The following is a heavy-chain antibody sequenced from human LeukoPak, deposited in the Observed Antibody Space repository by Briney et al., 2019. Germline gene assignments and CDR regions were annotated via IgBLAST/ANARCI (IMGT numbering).Heavy chain of an antibody. CDR2: IKSKTDGGTT. J-gene: IGHJ4*02. CDR1: GFTFSNAW. D-gene: IGHD3-22*01. Sequence: GGSLRLSCAASGFTFSNAWMSWVRQAPGKGLEWVGRIKSKTDGGTTDYAAPVKGRFTISRDDSKNTLYLQMNSLKTEDAAAYYCITVEYYYDSRVGVPGDYWGQGTLVTVSS. CDR3: ITVEYYYDSRVGVPGDY. V-gene: IGHV3-15*01.